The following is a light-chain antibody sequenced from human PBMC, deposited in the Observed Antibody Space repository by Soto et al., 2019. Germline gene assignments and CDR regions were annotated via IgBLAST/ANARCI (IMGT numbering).Light chain of an antibody. CDR2: AAS. Sequence: DIQLTQSPSFRSSSFGDRVTITCRASQGISSYLAWYQQKPGRAPKLLIYAASTLQSGVPSRFSGIGSGTEFTLTISSLKTEDFATYYCQQLNSYTLTFGGGTKVDIK. CDR1: QGISSY. CDR3: QQLNSYTLT. J-gene: IGKJ4*01. V-gene: IGKV1-9*01.